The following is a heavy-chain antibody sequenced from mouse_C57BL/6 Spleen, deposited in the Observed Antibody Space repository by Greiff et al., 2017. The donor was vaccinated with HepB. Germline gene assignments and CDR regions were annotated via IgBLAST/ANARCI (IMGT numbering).Heavy chain of an antibody. J-gene: IGHJ2*01. CDR1: GYTFTSYW. D-gene: IGHD2-1*01. CDR3: ARFTYGNYGDY. V-gene: IGHV1-52*01. Sequence: QVQLQQSGAELVRPGSSVKLSCKASGYTFTSYWMHWVKQRPIQGLEWIGNIDPSDSETHYNQKFKDKATLTVDKSSSTAYMQLSSLTSEDSAVYYCARFTYGNYGDYWGQGTTLTVSS. CDR2: IDPSDSET.